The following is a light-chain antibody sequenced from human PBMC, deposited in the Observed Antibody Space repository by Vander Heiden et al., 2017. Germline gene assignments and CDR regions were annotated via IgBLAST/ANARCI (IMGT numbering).Light chain of an antibody. CDR2: DVS. V-gene: IGLV2-11*01. CDR1: SSDVGGYNY. J-gene: IGLJ3*02. CDR3: CSYAGSYTLL. Sequence: QSALTQPRSVAGSNGQSVTISCTGTSSDVGGYNYVSWYQQHPGKAPKLMIYDVSKRPSGVPDRFSGSKSGNTASLTISGLQAEDEADYYCCSYAGSYTLLFGGGTKLTVL.